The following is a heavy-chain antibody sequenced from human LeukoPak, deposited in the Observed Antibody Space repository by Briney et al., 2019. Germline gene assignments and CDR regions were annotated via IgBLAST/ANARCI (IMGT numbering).Heavy chain of an antibody. CDR2: ISSSGSTI. V-gene: IGHV3-48*03. J-gene: IGHJ6*02. CDR3: ARDASYGMDA. Sequence: GGSLRLSCAASGFTFSSYEMNWVRQAPGKGLEWVSYISSSGSTIYYADSVKGRFTISRDNAKNSLYLQMNSLRAEDTAVYYCARDASYGMDAWGQGTTVTVSS. CDR1: GFTFSSYE.